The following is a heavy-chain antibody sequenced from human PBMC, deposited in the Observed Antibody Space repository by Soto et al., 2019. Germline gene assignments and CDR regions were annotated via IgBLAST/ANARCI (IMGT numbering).Heavy chain of an antibody. J-gene: IGHJ6*03. Sequence: GGSLRLSCAASGFTFSSYAMSWVRQAPGKGLEWVSAISGSGGSTYYADSVKGRFTISRDNSKNTLYLQMNSLRAEDTAVYYCAKSVFSARDYYYYMDVWGKGSTVTVSS. V-gene: IGHV3-23*01. D-gene: IGHD2-8*01. CDR2: ISGSGGST. CDR3: AKSVFSARDYYYYMDV. CDR1: GFTFSSYA.